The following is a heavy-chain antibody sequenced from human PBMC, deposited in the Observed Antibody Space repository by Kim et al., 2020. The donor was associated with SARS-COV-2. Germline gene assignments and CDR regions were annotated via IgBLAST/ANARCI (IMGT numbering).Heavy chain of an antibody. CDR1: GFTFSSYG. CDR3: AKGGWYSSSSGHDY. CDR2: ISYDGSNK. Sequence: GGSLRLSCAASGFTFSSYGMHWVRQAPGKGLEWVAVISYDGSNKYYADSVKGRFTISRDNSKNTLYLQMNSLRAEDTAVYYCAKGGWYSSSSGHDYWGQG. D-gene: IGHD6-6*01. V-gene: IGHV3-30*18. J-gene: IGHJ4*02.